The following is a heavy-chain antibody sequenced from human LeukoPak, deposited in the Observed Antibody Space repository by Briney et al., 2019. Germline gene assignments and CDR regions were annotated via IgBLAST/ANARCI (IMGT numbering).Heavy chain of an antibody. Sequence: GGSLRLSCAASGFTFDDYAMHWVRQAPGKGLEWVSGISWNSGSIGYADSVKGRFTISRDNAKNSLYLQMNSLRAEDTALYYCAKGIPQWELLESAFDIWGQGTMVTVSS. V-gene: IGHV3-9*01. CDR2: ISWNSGSI. CDR3: AKGIPQWELLESAFDI. CDR1: GFTFDDYA. J-gene: IGHJ3*02. D-gene: IGHD1-26*01.